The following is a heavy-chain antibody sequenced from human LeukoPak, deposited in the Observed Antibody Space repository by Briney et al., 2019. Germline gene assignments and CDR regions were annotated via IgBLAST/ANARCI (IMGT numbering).Heavy chain of an antibody. D-gene: IGHD6-13*01. CDR3: AREPIIAAAGPDGDYFDY. Sequence: PGGSLRLSCAASGFSFSTYWMGWVRLAPGKGLEWVANIKQDGSEKNYVDSVKGRFTISRDNAKNSLYLQMNSLRAEDTAVYYCAREPIIAAAGPDGDYFDYWGQGTLVTVSS. CDR2: IKQDGSEK. CDR1: GFSFSTYW. V-gene: IGHV3-7*01. J-gene: IGHJ4*02.